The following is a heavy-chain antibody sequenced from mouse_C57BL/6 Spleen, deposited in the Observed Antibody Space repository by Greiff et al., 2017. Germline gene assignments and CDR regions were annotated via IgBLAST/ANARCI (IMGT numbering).Heavy chain of an antibody. J-gene: IGHJ4*01. V-gene: IGHV1-82*01. CDR1: GYAFSSSW. D-gene: IGHD6-1*01. CDR3: ARSQSLYYYAMDY. CDR2: IYPGDGDT. Sequence: VKLMESGPELVKPGASVKISCKASGYAFSSSWMNWVKQRPGKGLEWIGRIYPGDGDTNYNGKFKGKATLTADKSSSTAYMQLSSLTSEDSAVYFCARSQSLYYYAMDYWGQGTSVTVSS.